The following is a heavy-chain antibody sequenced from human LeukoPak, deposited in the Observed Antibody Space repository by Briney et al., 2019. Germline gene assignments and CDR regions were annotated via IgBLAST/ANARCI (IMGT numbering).Heavy chain of an antibody. CDR1: GGSISPLY. J-gene: IGHJ4*02. CDR3: ARGGVAAKYYFDF. CDR2: IYYTGST. Sequence: SETLSLTCTVSGGSISPLYWSWIRQPPGKGLEFIRYIYYTGSTNFNPSLKSRVALSVDTSKNQISLKLNSVTAADTAVYYCARGGVAAKYYFDFWGQGTLVTVSS. V-gene: IGHV4-59*11. D-gene: IGHD3-10*01.